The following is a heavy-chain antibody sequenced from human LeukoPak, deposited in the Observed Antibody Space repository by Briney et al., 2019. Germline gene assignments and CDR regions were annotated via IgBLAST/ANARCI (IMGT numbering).Heavy chain of an antibody. CDR2: IYHSGSA. J-gene: IGHJ4*02. D-gene: IGHD2-2*02. CDR1: GYSITSGYN. V-gene: IGHV4-38-2*02. Sequence: SETLSLTCTVSGYSITSGYNWAWIRQPPGKVLEWIGSIYHSGSAYYNPSLKSRVTISVDTSKNQFSLKLSSVTAADTAVYYCVRYCSSTTCYTRAVDYWGQGTLVTVS. CDR3: VRYCSSTTCYTRAVDY.